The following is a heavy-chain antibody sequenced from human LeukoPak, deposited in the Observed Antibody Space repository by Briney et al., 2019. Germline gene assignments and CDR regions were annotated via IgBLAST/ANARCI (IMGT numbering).Heavy chain of an antibody. CDR3: ARDPHDTSCYFVGYPYYYMDV. CDR2: ISSSSSTI. V-gene: IGHV3-48*04. D-gene: IGHD3-22*01. J-gene: IGHJ6*03. CDR1: GFTFSGYS. Sequence: GGSLRLSCAASGFTFSGYSMNWVRQAPGKGLEWVSYISSSSSTIYYADSVKGRFTISRDNAKNSLYLQMNSLRAEDTAVYYCARDPHDTSCYFVGYPYYYMDVWGKGTTVTVSS.